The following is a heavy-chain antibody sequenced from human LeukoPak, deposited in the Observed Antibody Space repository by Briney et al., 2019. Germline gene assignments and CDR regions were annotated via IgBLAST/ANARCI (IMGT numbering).Heavy chain of an antibody. CDR3: ARHVDGNYFDY. Sequence: PSETLSLTCTVSGASISSTSYYWGWIRQPPGKGLEWIGSIYYSGSTHHNPSLKSRVTLFVDTSKNQFFLKLSSVTAADMAVYYCARHVDGNYFDYWGQGTLVTVSS. CDR1: GASISSTSYY. CDR2: IYYSGST. D-gene: IGHD1-26*01. V-gene: IGHV4-39*01. J-gene: IGHJ4*02.